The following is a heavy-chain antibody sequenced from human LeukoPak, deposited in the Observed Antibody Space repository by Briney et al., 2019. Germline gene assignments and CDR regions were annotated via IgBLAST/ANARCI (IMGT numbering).Heavy chain of an antibody. J-gene: IGHJ4*02. CDR1: GFTFNTYD. CDR3: ARSGGYYDFWTDYFFHF. CDR2: ITAYNGNT. Sequence: ASVKVSCKASGFTFNTYDITWVRQAPGQGLEWMGWITAYNGNTNYAQKLQGRVTMTTDTSTSTAYMELRSLRSDDTAMFYCARSGGYYDFWTDYFFHFWGQGTLVTVSS. V-gene: IGHV1-18*01. D-gene: IGHD3-3*01.